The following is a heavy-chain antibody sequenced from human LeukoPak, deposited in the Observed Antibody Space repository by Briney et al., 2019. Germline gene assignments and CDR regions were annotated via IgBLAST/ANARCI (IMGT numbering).Heavy chain of an antibody. CDR2: ISGSGNAI. CDR3: ARGYLYAFDY. CDR1: GFTFSSYS. V-gene: IGHV3-48*01. J-gene: IGHJ4*02. D-gene: IGHD3-16*02. Sequence: PGGSLRLSCAASGFTFSSYSMNWVRQAPGKGLEWVSYISGSGNAIHYTDSVKGRFTISRDNAKNALYLQMNSLRAEDTAVYFCARGYLYAFDYWGQGTLVTVSS.